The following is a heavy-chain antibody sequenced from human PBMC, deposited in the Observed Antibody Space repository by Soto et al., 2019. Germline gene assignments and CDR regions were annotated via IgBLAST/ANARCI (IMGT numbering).Heavy chain of an antibody. Sequence: PGKGLEWVSSISSSSSYIYYADSVKGRFTISRDNAKNSLYLQMNSLRAEDTAVYYCARDKKGGNWNGGRYYNNGMAVWRQGTTVTV. CDR3: ARDKKGGNWNGGRYYNNGMAV. D-gene: IGHD1-1*01. CDR2: ISSSSSYI. J-gene: IGHJ6*02. V-gene: IGHV3-21*01.